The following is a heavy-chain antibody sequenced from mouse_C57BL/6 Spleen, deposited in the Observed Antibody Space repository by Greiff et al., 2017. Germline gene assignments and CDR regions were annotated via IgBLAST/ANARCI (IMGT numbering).Heavy chain of an antibody. Sequence: EVKLVESGGGLVQPGGSMKLSCVASGFTFSNYWMNWVRQSPEKGLEWVAQIRLKSDNYATHYAESVKGRFTISRDDSKSSVYLQMNNLRAEDPGIYYCTRDGYYVYFDYWGQGTTLTVSS. V-gene: IGHV6-3*01. CDR1: GFTFSNYW. CDR3: TRDGYYVYFDY. D-gene: IGHD2-3*01. J-gene: IGHJ2*01. CDR2: IRLKSDNYAT.